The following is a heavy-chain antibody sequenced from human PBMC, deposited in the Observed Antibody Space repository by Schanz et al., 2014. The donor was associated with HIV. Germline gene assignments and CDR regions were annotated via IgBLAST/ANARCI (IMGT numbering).Heavy chain of an antibody. J-gene: IGHJ4*02. CDR3: ARGLPADY. CDR1: GFTFDDYA. V-gene: IGHV3-9*01. CDR2: ISWNSGSI. D-gene: IGHD5-18*01. Sequence: VQLVESGGGVVQPGRSLRLSCAASGFTFDDYAMHWVRQAPGKGLEWVSGISWNSGSIGYADSVKGRFTISRDNAKNSLHLQMNSLRAEDTAVYYCARGLPADYWGQGTLVTVSS.